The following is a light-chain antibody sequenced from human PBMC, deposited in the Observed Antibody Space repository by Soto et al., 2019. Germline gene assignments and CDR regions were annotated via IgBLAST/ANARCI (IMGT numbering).Light chain of an antibody. CDR3: MQAVEIPRT. J-gene: IGKJ1*01. Sequence: EIVLTQSPLSLPVTPGEPASISCRSSQSLLHSNGYNYLDWYLQKPGQSPQLLISLGSNRASGVTDRFSGSGSVTEFTLKISRVEAEDVGVYYCMQAVEIPRTFGQGTRVEIK. CDR2: LGS. CDR1: QSLLHSNGYNY. V-gene: IGKV2-28*01.